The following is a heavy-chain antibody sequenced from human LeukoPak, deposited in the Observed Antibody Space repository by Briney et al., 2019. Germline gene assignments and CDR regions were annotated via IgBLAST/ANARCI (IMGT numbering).Heavy chain of an antibody. CDR3: ARAHVVRGVIIVDY. Sequence: ASVKVSCKASGYTFTSYGISWVRQAPGQGLEWMGWISAYNGNTNYAQKLQGRVTMTTDTSTSAAYMELRSLRSDDTAVYYCARAHVVRGVIIVDYWGQGTLVTVSS. J-gene: IGHJ4*02. V-gene: IGHV1-18*01. D-gene: IGHD3-10*01. CDR1: GYTFTSYG. CDR2: ISAYNGNT.